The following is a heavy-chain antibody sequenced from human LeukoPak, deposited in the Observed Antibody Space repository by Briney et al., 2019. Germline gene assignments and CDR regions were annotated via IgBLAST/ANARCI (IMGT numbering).Heavy chain of an antibody. Sequence: ASVKLSCKVSGYTLTELSMHWVRQAPGKGLEWMGGFDPEDGETIYAQKFQGRVTMTEDTSTDTAYMELSSLRSEDTAVYYCATVIGGGWYSYYFDYWSQGALVTVSS. CDR2: FDPEDGET. J-gene: IGHJ4*02. V-gene: IGHV1-24*01. CDR1: GYTLTELS. D-gene: IGHD6-19*01. CDR3: ATVIGGGWYSYYFDY.